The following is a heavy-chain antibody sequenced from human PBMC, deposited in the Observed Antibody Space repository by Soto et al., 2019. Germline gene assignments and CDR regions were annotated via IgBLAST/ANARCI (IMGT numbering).Heavy chain of an antibody. V-gene: IGHV3-30*18. CDR3: AKDSLPYSGSYYDY. J-gene: IGHJ4*02. CDR2: ISYDGSNK. CDR1: GFTFSSYG. D-gene: IGHD1-26*01. Sequence: ESGGGVVQPGRSLRLSCAASGFTFSSYGMHWVRQAPGKGLEWVAVISYDGSNKYYADSVKGRFTISRDNSKNTLYLQMNSLRAEDTAVYYCAKDSLPYSGSYYDYWGQGTLVTVSS.